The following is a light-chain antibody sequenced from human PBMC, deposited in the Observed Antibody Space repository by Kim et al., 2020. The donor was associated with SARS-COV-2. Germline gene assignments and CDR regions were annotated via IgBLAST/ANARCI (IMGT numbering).Light chain of an antibody. V-gene: IGKV1-5*01. CDR3: QQYNSYLYF. CDR1: QSISSW. J-gene: IGKJ2*01. Sequence: SATVRDRITITCRASQSISSWLAWYQQKPGKAPKLLIYDASSLEGGVPSRFSGSGSGTEFTLTNSSLQPDDFATQYCQQYNSYLYFLGQENRVQI. CDR2: DAS.